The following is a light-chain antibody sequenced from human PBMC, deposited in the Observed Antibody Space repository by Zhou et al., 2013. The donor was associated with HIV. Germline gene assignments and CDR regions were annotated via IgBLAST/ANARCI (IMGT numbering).Light chain of an antibody. Sequence: EIVMTQSPATLSVSPGERATLSCRASQSVSSNLAWYQQKPGQAPRLLIYGASTRATAIPARFSGSGSGTDFTLTISSLEPEDFAVYYCQQYGSSPSTFGGGTKVEIK. CDR3: QQYGSSPST. J-gene: IGKJ4*01. CDR2: GAS. CDR1: QSVSSN. V-gene: IGKV3D-15*01.